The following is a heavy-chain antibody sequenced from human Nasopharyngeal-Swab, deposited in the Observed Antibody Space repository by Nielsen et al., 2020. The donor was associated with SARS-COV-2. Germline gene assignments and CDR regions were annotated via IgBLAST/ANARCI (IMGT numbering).Heavy chain of an antibody. J-gene: IGHJ6*03. Sequence: ASVKVSCKASGYTFTSYYMHWVRQAPGQGLEWMGIINPSGGSTSYAQKFQGRVTMTRDTSTSTVYMELSSLRSEDTVVYYCARAANPRQTTLDTAMVEAFGGYYYYYMDVWGKGTTVTVSS. V-gene: IGHV1-46*01. CDR2: INPSGGST. CDR3: ARAANPRQTTLDTAMVEAFGGYYYYYMDV. CDR1: GYTFTSYY. D-gene: IGHD5-18*01.